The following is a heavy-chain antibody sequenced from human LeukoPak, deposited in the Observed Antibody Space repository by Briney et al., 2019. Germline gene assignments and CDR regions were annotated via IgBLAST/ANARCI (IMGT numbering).Heavy chain of an antibody. Sequence: PSETLSLTCTVSGGSISTYYWSWIRQPPGKGLEWIGYGYYSGSTNYDPSLKSRVTISVDTSKNQFSLKLSSVTAADTAVYYCARSADRVVRGAPPYYYYYVDVWGKGTTVTVSS. CDR1: GGSISTYY. CDR3: ARSADRVVRGAPPYYYYYVDV. V-gene: IGHV4-59*01. J-gene: IGHJ6*03. D-gene: IGHD3-10*01. CDR2: GYYSGST.